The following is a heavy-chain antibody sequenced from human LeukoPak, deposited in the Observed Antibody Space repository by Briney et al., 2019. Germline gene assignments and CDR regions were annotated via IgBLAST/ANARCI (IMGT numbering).Heavy chain of an antibody. D-gene: IGHD6-13*01. V-gene: IGHV3-20*04. CDR3: ARDFMLLVRGAFDI. CDR2: INWNGGST. J-gene: IGHJ3*02. CDR1: GFTFYDYG. Sequence: PGGSLRLSCAASGFTFYDYGMSWGRQAPGKGLEWVSGINWNGGSTVYADSVKGRFTISRDNAKNPLYLQMDSLRAEDTALYYCARDFMLLVRGAFDIWGQGTMVTVSS.